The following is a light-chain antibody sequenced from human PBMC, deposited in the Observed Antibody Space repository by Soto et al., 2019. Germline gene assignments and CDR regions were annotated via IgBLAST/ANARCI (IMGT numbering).Light chain of an antibody. V-gene: IGKV3-15*01. Sequence: EIVMTQSPATLSVSPGERATLSCRASQSVSSNLAWYQQKPGQAPRLLSYGASTRATGITARFSCSGSGTEVTLTISILQSADFAVYSCQQYNNSSHYTFGQGTKLEIK. CDR2: GAS. J-gene: IGKJ2*01. CDR3: QQYNNSSHYT. CDR1: QSVSSN.